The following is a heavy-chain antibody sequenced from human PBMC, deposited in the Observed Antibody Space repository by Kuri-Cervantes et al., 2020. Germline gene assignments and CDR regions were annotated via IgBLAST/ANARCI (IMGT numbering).Heavy chain of an antibody. CDR2: ISYDGSNK. CDR1: GFTFSSYG. V-gene: IGHV3-30*03. J-gene: IGHJ4*02. D-gene: IGHD5-12*01. CDR3: ARGSTGYGNFDY. Sequence: GGSLRLSCAASGFTFSSYGMHWVRQAPGKGLEWVAVISYDGSNKYYADSVKGRFTISRDNSKNTLYLQMNRLRAEDTAVYYCARGSTGYGNFDYWGRGTLVTVSS.